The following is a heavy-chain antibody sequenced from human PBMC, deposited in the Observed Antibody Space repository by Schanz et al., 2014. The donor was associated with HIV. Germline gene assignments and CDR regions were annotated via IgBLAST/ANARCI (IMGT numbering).Heavy chain of an antibody. D-gene: IGHD3-3*01. Sequence: QVQLVESGGGVVQPGRSLRLSCVASGFNFNSYGMHWVRQAPGKGLEWVAVTSYDGTKKHYADSVKGRFTISRDNSKNTLYLQMNSLGAEDTAVYFCTRGRFLERGGMDVWGQGTAVTVSS. CDR2: TSYDGTKK. CDR3: TRGRFLERGGMDV. J-gene: IGHJ6*02. CDR1: GFNFNSYG. V-gene: IGHV3-30*03.